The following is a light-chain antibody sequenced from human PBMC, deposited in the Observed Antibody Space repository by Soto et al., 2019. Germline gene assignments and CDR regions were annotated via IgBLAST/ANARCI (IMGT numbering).Light chain of an antibody. CDR2: TAS. V-gene: IGKV1-39*01. CDR1: QSITNY. CDR3: QQSYSIPHT. Sequence: DIQMTQSPSSLSASVGDRVTITCRASQSITNYLNWYQQKPGEVPKLLIYTASSLQCGVPSRFSGSGSGTDFTLTISSLQPEDFATYYCQQSYSIPHTFGQGTKLEIK. J-gene: IGKJ2*01.